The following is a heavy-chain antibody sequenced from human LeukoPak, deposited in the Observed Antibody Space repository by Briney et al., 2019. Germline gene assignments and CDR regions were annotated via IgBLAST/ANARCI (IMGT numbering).Heavy chain of an antibody. V-gene: IGHV4-34*01. Sequence: SETLSLTCAVYGGSFSGYYWSWIRQPPGKGLEWIGEINHSGSTNYNPSLKSRVTISVDTSKNQFSLKLSSVTAADTAVYYCARDGSGFWSGYHARGFDYWGQGTLVTVSS. CDR1: GGSFSGYY. CDR3: ARDGSGFWSGYHARGFDY. J-gene: IGHJ4*02. CDR2: INHSGST. D-gene: IGHD3-3*01.